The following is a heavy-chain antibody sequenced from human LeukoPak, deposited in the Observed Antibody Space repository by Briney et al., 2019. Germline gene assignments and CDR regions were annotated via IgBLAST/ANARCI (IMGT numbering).Heavy chain of an antibody. J-gene: IGHJ5*02. V-gene: IGHV3-23*01. Sequence: GGCLRLSCSTSQFNFNTYGLSWVRQAPGKGLEWVSSISGSGTQYADSVQGRFTISRDNSKNTLYLQMNSLRAEDTAVYYCAKGEFLYNWFDPWGQGTLVTVSS. CDR3: AKGEFLYNWFDP. CDR2: ISGSGT. D-gene: IGHD3-10*01. CDR1: QFNFNTYG.